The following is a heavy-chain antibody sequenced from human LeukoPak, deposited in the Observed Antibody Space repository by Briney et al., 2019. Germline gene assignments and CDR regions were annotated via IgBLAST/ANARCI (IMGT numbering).Heavy chain of an antibody. CDR3: AREGSGSYYFIDY. D-gene: IGHD3-10*01. J-gene: IGHJ4*02. V-gene: IGHV4-31*03. CDR2: IYYSGST. Sequence: PSQTLSLTCTVSGGSISSGGYYWSWIRQHPGKGLEWIGYIYYSGSTYYNPSLKSRVTISVDTSKNQFSLKLSSVTAADTAAYYCAREGSGSYYFIDYWGQGTLVTVSS. CDR1: GGSISSGGYY.